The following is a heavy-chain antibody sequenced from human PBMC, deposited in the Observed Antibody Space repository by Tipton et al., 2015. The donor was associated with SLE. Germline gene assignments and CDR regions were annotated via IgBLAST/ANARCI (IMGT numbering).Heavy chain of an antibody. Sequence: SLRLSCAASGFTFDDYAMHWVRQAPGKGLEWVSGISWNSGSIGYADSVKGRFTISRDNSKNTLYLQMNSLRAEDTAMYYCARGGPIQMWELLGAFDIWGQGTMVTVSS. D-gene: IGHD1-26*01. CDR1: GFTFDDYA. J-gene: IGHJ3*02. CDR2: ISWNSGSI. CDR3: ARGGPIQMWELLGAFDI. V-gene: IGHV3-9*01.